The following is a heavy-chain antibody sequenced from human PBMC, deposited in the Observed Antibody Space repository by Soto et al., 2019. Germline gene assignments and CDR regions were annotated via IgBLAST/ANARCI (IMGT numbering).Heavy chain of an antibody. CDR2: ISSSSSYI. D-gene: IGHD3-22*01. CDR3: ARASYYYDGSGNPGY. Sequence: EVQLVESGGGLVKPGGSLRLSCAASGFTFSSYSMNWVRQAPGKGLEWVSSISSSSSYIYYADSVKGRFTISRDNAKNSLDLQMNSLRAEDTAVYYCARASYYYDGSGNPGYWGQGTLVTVSS. V-gene: IGHV3-21*01. CDR1: GFTFSSYS. J-gene: IGHJ4*02.